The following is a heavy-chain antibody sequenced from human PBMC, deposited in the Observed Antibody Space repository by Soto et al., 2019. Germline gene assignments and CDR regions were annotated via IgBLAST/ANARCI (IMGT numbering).Heavy chain of an antibody. J-gene: IGHJ4*02. CDR2: ILYSGST. Sequence: QLQLQESGPGLVKPSETLSLTCIVSGGSITRNNHYWGWIRQSPGKGLEWIGSILYSGSTNYNPSLKRRVTCSVETSKSQPSLKKVSVTAADTAVYYAALLRSSGWYQGSDFEYWGQGTMGTVSS. CDR3: ALLRSSGWYQGSDFEY. CDR1: GGSITRNNHY. V-gene: IGHV4-39*01. D-gene: IGHD6-19*01.